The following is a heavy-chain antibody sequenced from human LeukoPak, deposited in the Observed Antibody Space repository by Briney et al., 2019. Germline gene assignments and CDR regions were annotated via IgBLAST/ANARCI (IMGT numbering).Heavy chain of an antibody. J-gene: IGHJ3*02. CDR2: IYTSGST. Sequence: SETLSLTWGLFYGSLQRHYWGWILQPAGKGLEWIGRIYTSGSTDYNSSLMSRLTMSVDTSYKQFAVKPRPMPAAGTPGYEFARAERTFNVFDIWGQGTIVTVSS. D-gene: IGHD1-1*01. CDR3: ARAERTFNVFDI. CDR1: YGSLQRHY. V-gene: IGHV4-4*07.